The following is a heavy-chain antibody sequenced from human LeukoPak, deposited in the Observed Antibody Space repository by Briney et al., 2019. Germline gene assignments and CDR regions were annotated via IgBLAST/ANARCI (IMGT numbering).Heavy chain of an antibody. CDR3: ARSWAATIYYYYYGMDV. D-gene: IGHD5-12*01. CDR2: IIPILGIA. J-gene: IGHJ6*02. Sequence: SVKVSCKASGGTFSSYAISWVRQAPGQGLEWMGRIIPILGIANYAQKFQGRVTITADKSTSAAYMELSSLRSEDTAVYYCARSWAATIYYYYYGMDVWGQGTTVTVSS. V-gene: IGHV1-69*04. CDR1: GGTFSSYA.